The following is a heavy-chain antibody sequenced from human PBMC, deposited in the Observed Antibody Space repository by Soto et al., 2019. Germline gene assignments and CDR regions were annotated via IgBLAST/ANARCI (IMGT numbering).Heavy chain of an antibody. CDR3: AREPYHYDSSGYYDY. CDR1: GGSTTSGGYY. Sequence: SETLSLTCTVSGGSTTSGGYYWNWIRQPPGKGLEWIAYIHRSGSNYHNPSLNSRVTISVDTSKNQVSLKLSSVTAADTAVYYCAREPYHYDSSGYYDYWGQGTLVTVSS. D-gene: IGHD3-22*01. CDR2: IHRSGSN. V-gene: IGHV4-31*03. J-gene: IGHJ4*02.